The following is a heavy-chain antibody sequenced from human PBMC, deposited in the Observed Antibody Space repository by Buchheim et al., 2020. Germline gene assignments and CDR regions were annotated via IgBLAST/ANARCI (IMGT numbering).Heavy chain of an antibody. CDR3: AKDRGYIYSSGLDY. Sequence: EVQLLESGGGLVQPGGSLRLSCAASGFTFSSYAMSWVRQAPGKGLEWFSGISGNGVNTFYADSVQGRFTISRDNSQNTLYLQMNTLRAEDTALYYCAKDRGYIYSSGLDYWGQGTL. V-gene: IGHV3-23*01. J-gene: IGHJ4*02. CDR1: GFTFSSYA. CDR2: ISGNGVNT. D-gene: IGHD6-19*01.